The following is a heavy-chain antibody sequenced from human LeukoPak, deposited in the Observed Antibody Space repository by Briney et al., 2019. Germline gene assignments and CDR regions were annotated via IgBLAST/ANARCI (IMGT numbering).Heavy chain of an antibody. D-gene: IGHD3-10*01. CDR2: IFYSGNT. J-gene: IGHJ4*02. CDR3: ATRSRGLYYFEY. Sequence: SETLSLTCTVSGGSIRSYYWSWIRQPPGKGLEWIGHIFYSGNTNYNPSLKSRVTISVDMSTNQISLNLTSVTAADTALYYCATRSRGLYYFEYWGQGTLVTVSS. V-gene: IGHV4-59*01. CDR1: GGSIRSYY.